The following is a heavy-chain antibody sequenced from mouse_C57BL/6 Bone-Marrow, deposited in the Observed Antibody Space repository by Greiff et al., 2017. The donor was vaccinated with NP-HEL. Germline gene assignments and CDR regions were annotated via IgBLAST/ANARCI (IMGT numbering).Heavy chain of an antibody. CDR1: GYTFTDYY. Sequence: EVQLQQSGPELVKPGASVKISCKASGYTFTDYYMNWVKQSHGKSLEWIGDINPNNGGTSYNQKFKGKATLTVDKSSSTAYMELRSLTSEDSAVYYCATRGQLRLRAMDCWGQGTSVTVSS. CDR3: ATRGQLRLRAMDC. J-gene: IGHJ4*01. V-gene: IGHV1-26*01. D-gene: IGHD3-2*02. CDR2: INPNNGGT.